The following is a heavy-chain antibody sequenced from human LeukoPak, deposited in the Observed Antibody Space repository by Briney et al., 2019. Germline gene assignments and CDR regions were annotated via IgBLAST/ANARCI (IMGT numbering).Heavy chain of an antibody. CDR1: GFSLSTSGMC. V-gene: IGHV2-70*11. CDR3: ARGGYCSSTSCFGY. CDR2: IDWDDDK. J-gene: IGHJ4*02. D-gene: IGHD2-2*01. Sequence: SGPALVKPTQTLTLTCTFSGFSLSTSGMCVSWIRQPPGKALEWLARIDWDDDKYYSTSLKTRLTISKDTSKNQVVLTMTNMDPVDTATYYCARGGYCSSTSCFGYWGQGTLVTVSS.